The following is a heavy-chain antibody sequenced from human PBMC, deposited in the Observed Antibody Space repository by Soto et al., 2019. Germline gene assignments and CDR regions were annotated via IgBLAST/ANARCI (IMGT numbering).Heavy chain of an antibody. J-gene: IGHJ6*02. CDR1: GFTFSSYG. CDR3: AKGGEAAARPISHYYYYGMDV. V-gene: IGHV3-30*18. D-gene: IGHD6-6*01. Sequence: QVQLVESGGGVVQPGRSLRLSCAASGFTFSSYGMHWVRQAPGKGLEWVAVISYDGSNKYYADSVKGRFTISRDNSKNTLYLQMNSLRAEDTAVYYCAKGGEAAARPISHYYYYGMDVWGQGTTVTVSS. CDR2: ISYDGSNK.